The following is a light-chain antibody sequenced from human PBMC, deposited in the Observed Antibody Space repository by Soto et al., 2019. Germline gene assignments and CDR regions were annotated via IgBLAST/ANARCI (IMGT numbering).Light chain of an antibody. CDR3: HQYWSSPPLT. V-gene: IGKV3-15*01. CDR2: GAS. CDR1: QSVRTY. Sequence: EIVMTQSPSTLSVSPGERATLSCRASQSVRTYLAWYQQKPGQAPRLLIYGASTRATGIPVRFSGSGSGTEFTLTLSILGPEDDALYYCHQYWSSPPLTFGEGTKVDIK. J-gene: IGKJ4*01.